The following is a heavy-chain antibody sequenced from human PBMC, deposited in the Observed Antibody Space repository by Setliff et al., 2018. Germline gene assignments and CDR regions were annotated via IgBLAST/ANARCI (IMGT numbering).Heavy chain of an antibody. D-gene: IGHD3-10*01. J-gene: IGHJ4*02. CDR1: GGSISSGSNY. Sequence: SETLSLTCTVSGGSISSGSNYWSWIRQPAGRGLEWIGHIDPSGNTNYHPSLKSRVTISGDTSKNQFSLKLTSVTAADTAVYYCARGITSVSWTPRYWGRGTLVTVSS. CDR2: IDPSGNT. V-gene: IGHV4-61*09. CDR3: ARGITSVSWTPRY.